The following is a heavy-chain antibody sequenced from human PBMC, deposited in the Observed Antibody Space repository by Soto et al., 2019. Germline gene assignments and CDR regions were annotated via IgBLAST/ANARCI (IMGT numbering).Heavy chain of an antibody. CDR2: ISGSGGST. CDR3: ARGGYCSSTSCYANDYYYYGMDV. CDR1: GFTFSSYA. Sequence: GGSLRLSCAVSGFTFSSYAMSWVRQAPGKGLEWVSAISGSGGSTYYADSVKGRFTISRDNSKNTLYLQMNSLRAEDTAVYYCARGGYCSSTSCYANDYYYYGMDVWGQGTTVTVSS. D-gene: IGHD2-2*01. V-gene: IGHV3-23*01. J-gene: IGHJ6*02.